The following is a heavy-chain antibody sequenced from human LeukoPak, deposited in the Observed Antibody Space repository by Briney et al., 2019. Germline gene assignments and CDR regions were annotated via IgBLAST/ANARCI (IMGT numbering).Heavy chain of an antibody. CDR3: AKGSIVVVVAGLYFDY. V-gene: IGHV3-23*01. J-gene: IGHJ4*02. CDR1: GFTFSSYA. D-gene: IGHD2-15*01. CDR2: ISGSGGST. Sequence: GGSLRLSCAVSGFTFSSYAMSWVRQAPGKGLEWVSAISGSGGSTYYADSVKGRFTISRDNSKNTLYLQMNSLRAEDTAVYYCAKGSIVVVVAGLYFDYWGQGTLVTVSS.